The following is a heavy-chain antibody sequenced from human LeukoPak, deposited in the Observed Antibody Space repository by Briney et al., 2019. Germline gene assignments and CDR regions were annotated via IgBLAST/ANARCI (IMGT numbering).Heavy chain of an antibody. CDR2: IIPIFGTA. Sequence: SVKVSCTASGGTFSSYAISWVRPAPGQGLEWMGGIIPIFGTANYAQKFQGRVTITADKSTSTAYMELSSLRSEDTAVYYCASMRLDCSGGSCYVDYYYYGMDVWGKGTTVTVSS. CDR1: GGTFSSYA. D-gene: IGHD2-15*01. V-gene: IGHV1-69*06. J-gene: IGHJ6*04. CDR3: ASMRLDCSGGSCYVDYYYYGMDV.